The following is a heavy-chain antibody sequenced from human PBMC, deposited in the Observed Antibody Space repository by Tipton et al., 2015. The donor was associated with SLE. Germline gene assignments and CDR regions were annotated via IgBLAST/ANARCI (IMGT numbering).Heavy chain of an antibody. V-gene: IGHV4-34*01. CDR2: INHSGST. CDR1: GGSFSGYY. CDR3: VRRCRLGLGY. J-gene: IGHJ4*02. Sequence: TLSLTCVVYGGSFSGYYCSWIRQPPGKGLEWIGEINHSGSTNYNPSLKSRVTISVDTSKSQFSLKLSSVTAADTAVYYCVRRCRLGLGYWGQGTLVTVSS. D-gene: IGHD1-26*01.